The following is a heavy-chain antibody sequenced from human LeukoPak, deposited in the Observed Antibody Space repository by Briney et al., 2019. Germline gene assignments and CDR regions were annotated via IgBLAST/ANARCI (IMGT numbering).Heavy chain of an antibody. CDR1: GFIVSRSY. D-gene: IGHD4-23*01. CDR3: GKEEQRAITPGLDY. J-gene: IGHJ4*02. Sequence: GGSLRLSCAASGFIVSRSYMTWVRQAPGKGLEWVSVIHGNGNTYYADSVKGRFTISRDNSKNTVYLQMNSLRAEDTAIYYCGKEEQRAITPGLDYWGQGTLVTVSS. V-gene: IGHV3-53*01. CDR2: IHGNGNT.